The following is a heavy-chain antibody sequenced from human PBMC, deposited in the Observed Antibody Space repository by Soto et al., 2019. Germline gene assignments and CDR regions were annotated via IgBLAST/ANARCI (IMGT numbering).Heavy chain of an antibody. CDR2: IYYSGST. CDR3: ARDSSPRYGMDV. J-gene: IGHJ6*02. CDR1: GGSISSYY. V-gene: IGHV4-59*01. Sequence: PSETLSLTCTVSGGSISSYYWSWIRQHPGKGLEWIGYIYYSGSTYYNPSLKSRVTISVDTSKNQFSLKLSSVTAADTAVYYCARDSSPRYGMDVWGQGTTVTVSS.